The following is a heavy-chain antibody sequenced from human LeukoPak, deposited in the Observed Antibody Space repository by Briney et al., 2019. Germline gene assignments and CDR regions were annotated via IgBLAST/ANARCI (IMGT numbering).Heavy chain of an antibody. V-gene: IGHV4-59*11. Sequence: SETLSLTCTVSVGSISSHYWSWIRQPPGKGLEWIGYIYYSGSTNYNPSLKSRVTISVDTSKNQFSLKLSSVTAADTAVYYRARVQAPTDWFDPWGQGTLVTVSS. CDR3: ARVQAPTDWFDP. J-gene: IGHJ5*02. CDR1: VGSISSHY. CDR2: IYYSGST.